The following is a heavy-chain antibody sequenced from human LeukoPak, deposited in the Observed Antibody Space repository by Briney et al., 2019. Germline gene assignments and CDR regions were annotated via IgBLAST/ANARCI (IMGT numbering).Heavy chain of an antibody. CDR2: MNPNSGNT. V-gene: IGHV1-8*01. CDR1: GYTFTSYD. J-gene: IGHJ6*02. D-gene: IGHD6-19*01. Sequence: GASVKVSCKASGYTFTSYDINWVRQATGQGLEWMGWMNPNSGNTGYAQKFQGRVTMTRNTSISTAYMELSSLRSEDTAVYYCARAEDISIAVAGTYYGMDVWGQGTMVTVSS. CDR3: ARAEDISIAVAGTYYGMDV.